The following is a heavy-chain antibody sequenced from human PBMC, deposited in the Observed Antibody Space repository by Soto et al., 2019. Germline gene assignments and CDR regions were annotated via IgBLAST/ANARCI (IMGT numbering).Heavy chain of an antibody. CDR1: GYSFTSYW. D-gene: IGHD3-22*01. J-gene: IGHJ4*02. CDR3: ARLFYYDSSGYYLPRPYDY. Sequence: GESLKISCKGSGYSFTSYWISWVRQMPGKGLEWMGRIDPSDSYTNYSPSFQGHVTISADKSISTAYLQWSSLKASDTAMYYCARLFYYDSSGYYLPRPYDYWGQGTLVTVSS. CDR2: IDPSDSYT. V-gene: IGHV5-10-1*01.